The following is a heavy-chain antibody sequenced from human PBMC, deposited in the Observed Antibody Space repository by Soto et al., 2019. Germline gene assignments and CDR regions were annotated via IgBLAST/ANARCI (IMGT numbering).Heavy chain of an antibody. Sequence: SVKVSCKGSGYTFTSYAMHWVRQAPGQRLEWMGWINAGNGNTKYSHKFQGRVTITRDTSASTAYMELSSLRSEDTAVYYCARDLSSGWYYNAFDXWGQGTMVTVS. CDR1: GYTFTSYA. V-gene: IGHV1-3*01. CDR2: INAGNGNT. D-gene: IGHD6-19*01. J-gene: IGHJ3*02. CDR3: ARDLSSGWYYNAFDX.